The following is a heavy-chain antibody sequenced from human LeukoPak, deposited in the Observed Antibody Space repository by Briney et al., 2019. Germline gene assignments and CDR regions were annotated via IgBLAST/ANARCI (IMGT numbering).Heavy chain of an antibody. CDR1: GDSISTYH. J-gene: IGHJ4*02. D-gene: IGHD5-18*01. Sequence: SETLSLTCNVSGDSISTYHWNWIRKPPGRGLEWIGYMQSTGNSNYNPSLKSRVSMSVDTSKNRIVLNLSSVTAADTAVYYCARDRRHSYGRYFDHWGQGLLVTVSS. CDR3: ARDRRHSYGRYFDH. CDR2: MQSTGNS. V-gene: IGHV4-59*01.